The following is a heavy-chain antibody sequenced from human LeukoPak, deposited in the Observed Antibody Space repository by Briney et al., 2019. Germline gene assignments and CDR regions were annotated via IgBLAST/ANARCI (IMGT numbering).Heavy chain of an antibody. CDR2: IWYDGSNK. D-gene: IGHD5-18*01. J-gene: IGHJ4*02. Sequence: GGSLRLSCAASGFTFSSYGMHWVRQAPGKGLEWVAVIWYDGSNKYYADSVKGRFTISRDNSKNTLYLQMNSLRAEDTAVYYCARAGEYSYGYRFDYWGQGTLVTVSS. CDR3: ARAGEYSYGYRFDY. V-gene: IGHV3-33*01. CDR1: GFTFSSYG.